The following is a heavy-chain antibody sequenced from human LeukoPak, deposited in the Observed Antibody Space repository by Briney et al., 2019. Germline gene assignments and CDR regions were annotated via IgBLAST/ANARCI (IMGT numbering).Heavy chain of an antibody. V-gene: IGHV4-31*03. CDR1: GGSISSGGYC. CDR3: ARDQAFGGVIDY. J-gene: IGHJ4*02. Sequence: QPSQTLSLTCTVSGGSISSGGYCWSWIRQHPGKGLEWIGYIYYSGSTYYNPSLKSRVTISVDTSKNQFSLKLSSVTAADTAVYYCARDQAFGGVIDYWGQGTLVTVSS. CDR2: IYYSGST. D-gene: IGHD3-16*02.